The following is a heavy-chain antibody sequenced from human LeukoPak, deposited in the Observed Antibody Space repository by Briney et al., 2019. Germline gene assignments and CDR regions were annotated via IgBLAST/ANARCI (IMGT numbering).Heavy chain of an antibody. V-gene: IGHV3-69-1*01. Sequence: PGGSLRLSCSASGFIYSAYSMYWVRQAQGKGLEWVSGISRLGTFYSDSVKGRFTISRDNSRNTLFLQMNSLTVDDTAVYYCAKGLEVESRLDSWGPGTLVTVSS. CDR2: ISRLGT. D-gene: IGHD1-1*01. CDR1: GFIYSAYS. CDR3: AKGLEVESRLDS. J-gene: IGHJ4*02.